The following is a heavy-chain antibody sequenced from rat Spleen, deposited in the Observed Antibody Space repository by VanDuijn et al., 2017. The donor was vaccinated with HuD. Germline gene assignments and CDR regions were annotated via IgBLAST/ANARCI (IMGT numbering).Heavy chain of an antibody. J-gene: IGHJ3*01. Sequence: EVQLQESGPGLVKPSQSLSLTCSVTGHSIDSSYRWNWIRKFPGNKLEWMGYINSAGSTNYNPSLKSRISISRDRSKNQFFLQVDSVTTEDTAPYYCARSDGTNYYLPFADWGQGTLVTVSS. V-gene: IGHV3-3*01. CDR3: ARSDGTNYYLPFAD. CDR2: INSAGST. D-gene: IGHD1-10*01. CDR1: GHSIDSSYR.